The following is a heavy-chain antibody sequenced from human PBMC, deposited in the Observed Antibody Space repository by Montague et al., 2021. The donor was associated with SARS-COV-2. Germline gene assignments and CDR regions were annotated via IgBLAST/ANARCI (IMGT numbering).Heavy chain of an antibody. J-gene: IGHJ4*02. D-gene: IGHD1-14*01. V-gene: IGHV4-59*01. CDR3: VRGATRTFDY. CDR2: IFYRGST. CDR1: GDSLTYFY. Sequence: SETRSLTCTVSGDSLTYFYWSWIRQSPGKGLEWIGNIFYRGSTNYNPSLKSRVTISVDTSKNQFSLNLTSVTATDTALYYCVRGATRTFDYWGQGTLVTVSS.